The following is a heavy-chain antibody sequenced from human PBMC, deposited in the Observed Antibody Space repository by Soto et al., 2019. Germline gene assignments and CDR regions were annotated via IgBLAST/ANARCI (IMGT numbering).Heavy chain of an antibody. CDR1: GGSISSYY. Sequence: QVQLQESGPGLVKPSETLSLTCTVSGGSISSYYRSWIRQPPGKGLEWIGYIYYSGSTNYNPSLKSRVTISVDTSKNQFSLKLSSVTAADTAVYYCARGPLERRGVHYYGMDVWGQGTTVTVSS. CDR2: IYYSGST. CDR3: ARGPLERRGVHYYGMDV. D-gene: IGHD1-1*01. J-gene: IGHJ6*02. V-gene: IGHV4-59*01.